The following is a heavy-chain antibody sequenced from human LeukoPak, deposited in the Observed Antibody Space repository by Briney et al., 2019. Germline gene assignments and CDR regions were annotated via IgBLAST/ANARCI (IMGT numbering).Heavy chain of an antibody. D-gene: IGHD6-19*01. J-gene: IGHJ2*01. V-gene: IGHV4-59*08. Sequence: ASETLSLTCTVSGGSISSYYWSWIRQPPGKGLEWIGYIYYSGSTNYNPSLKSRVTISIDTSKNQFSLQLNSVTAADTAVYYCARRHPQPWLISRRPGWFFDLWGRGTLVTVSS. CDR1: GGSISSYY. CDR3: ARRHPQPWLISRRPGWFFDL. CDR2: IYYSGST.